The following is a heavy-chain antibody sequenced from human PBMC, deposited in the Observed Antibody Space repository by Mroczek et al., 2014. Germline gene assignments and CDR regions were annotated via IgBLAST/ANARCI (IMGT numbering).Heavy chain of an antibody. CDR2: LSPDSNRI. CDR1: GFTFNHYS. CDR3: ARDTDWASDY. Sequence: EVQLVESGGGLVQPGGSLRLSCAASGFTFNHYSINWVRQAPGKGPEWISNLSPDSNRIWYADSVKGRFTVSRDNAKNVMFLQMNSLRAEDTGVYYCARDTDWASDYWGQGTLVTVSS. J-gene: IGHJ4*02. D-gene: IGHD3-9*01. V-gene: IGHV3-48*01.